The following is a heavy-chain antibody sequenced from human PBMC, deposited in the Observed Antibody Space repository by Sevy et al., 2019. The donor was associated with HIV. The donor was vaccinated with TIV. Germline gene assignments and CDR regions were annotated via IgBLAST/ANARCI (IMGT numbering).Heavy chain of an antibody. V-gene: IGHV3-23*01. D-gene: IGHD1-26*01. Sequence: GGSLRLSCAASGFTFSSYAMRWVRQAPGKGLEWVSAISGGSGGTTYYADSVKGRFTISRDNSKNTLYLQMNTLRAEDTAVYYCAKPRESSSYYMDVWGEGTTVTVSS. CDR2: ISGGSGGTT. CDR1: GFTFSSYA. CDR3: AKPRESSSYYMDV. J-gene: IGHJ6*03.